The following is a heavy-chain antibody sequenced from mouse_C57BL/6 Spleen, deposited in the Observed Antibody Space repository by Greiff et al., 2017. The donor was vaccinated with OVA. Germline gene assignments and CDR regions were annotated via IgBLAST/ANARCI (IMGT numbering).Heavy chain of an antibody. CDR1: GYTFTNYW. J-gene: IGHJ1*03. CDR2: IYPGGGYT. CDR3: ARRSGDYGSSYGYFGV. Sequence: QVQLQQSGAELVRPGTSVKMSCKASGYTFTNYWIGWAKQRPGHGLEWIGDIYPGGGYTNYNEKFKGKATLTAAKSSSTAYMQFSSLTSEDSAIYYCARRSGDYGSSYGYFGVWGTGTTVTVSS. V-gene: IGHV1-63*01. D-gene: IGHD1-1*01.